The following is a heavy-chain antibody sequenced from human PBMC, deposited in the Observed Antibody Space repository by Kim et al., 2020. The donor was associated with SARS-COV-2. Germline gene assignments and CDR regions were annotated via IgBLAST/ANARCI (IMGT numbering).Heavy chain of an antibody. CDR1: GGSISSSSHY. J-gene: IGHJ3*02. CDR3: ARRSESSQWLVRNDAFDI. Sequence: SETLSLTCTVSGGSISSSSHYWGWIRQPPGKGLEWIGSIYYSGSTFYNPSLKSRVTISVDTSKKQFSLKVSSVTAADTAFYYCARRSESSQWLVRNDAFDIWGQGTMVTVSS. D-gene: IGHD6-19*01. CDR2: IYYSGST. V-gene: IGHV4-39*01.